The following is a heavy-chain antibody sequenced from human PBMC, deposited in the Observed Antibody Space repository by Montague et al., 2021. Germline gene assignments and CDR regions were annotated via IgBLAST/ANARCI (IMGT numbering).Heavy chain of an antibody. CDR3: ARNPAYGALDY. V-gene: IGHV3-7*03. Sequence: YLRLSCAASGLIFSHSWMAWVRLPPGKGLEWVAGVNPDGSQVCYVESVKGRFTVSKDNAKNSLFLQMNSLRGDDTALYYCARNPAYGALDYWGQGTRVTVSS. D-gene: IGHD4/OR15-4a*01. CDR1: GLIFSHSW. CDR2: VNPDGSQV. J-gene: IGHJ4*02.